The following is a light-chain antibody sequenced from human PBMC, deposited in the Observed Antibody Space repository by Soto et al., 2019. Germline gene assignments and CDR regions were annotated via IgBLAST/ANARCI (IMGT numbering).Light chain of an antibody. Sequence: QSVLTQPPSASGTPGQRVTISCSGSSSNIGSNSVNWYRQLPGTAPKLLIYRNNQRPSGVPDRFSGSKSGTSASLAISGIQSEDEADYYCAAWDDSLDGGVFGGGTKLTVL. CDR2: RNN. CDR3: AAWDDSLDGGV. V-gene: IGLV1-44*01. CDR1: SSNIGSNS. J-gene: IGLJ3*02.